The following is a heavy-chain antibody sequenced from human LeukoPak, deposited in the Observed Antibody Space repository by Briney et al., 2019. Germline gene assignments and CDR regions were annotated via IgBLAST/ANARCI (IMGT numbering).Heavy chain of an antibody. D-gene: IGHD6-13*01. CDR3: AREGSKSSSWFFDY. CDR2: INHSGST. CDR1: GGSFSGYY. V-gene: IGHV4-34*01. J-gene: IGHJ4*02. Sequence: ASETLSLTCAVYGGSFSGYYWSWIRQPPGKGLEWIGEINHSGSTNYNPSLKSRVAISVDTSKNQFSLKLSSVTAADTAVYYCAREGSKSSSWFFDYWGQGTLVTVSS.